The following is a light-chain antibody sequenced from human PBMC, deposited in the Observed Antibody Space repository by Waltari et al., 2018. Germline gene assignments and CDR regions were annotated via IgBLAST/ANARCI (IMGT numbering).Light chain of an antibody. V-gene: IGLV3-1*01. CDR2: SDD. Sequence: SYELTQPPSVSVSPGQLATITCSGDGLGDKYVWGYQQKPGQSPVAVIYSDDKRPSGIPERFSGSNSGNTATLTIGGTQTTDEGDYYCQAWDDTTVVFGAGTKVTV. CDR3: QAWDDTTVV. J-gene: IGLJ2*01. CDR1: GLGDKY.